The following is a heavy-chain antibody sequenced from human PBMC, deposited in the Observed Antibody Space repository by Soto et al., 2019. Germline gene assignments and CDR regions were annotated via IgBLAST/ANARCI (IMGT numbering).Heavy chain of an antibody. CDR2: IIPIFGTA. CDR1: GGTFSSYA. CDR3: AKPPPFGELLSGDYFYYYYYGMDV. D-gene: IGHD3-10*01. Sequence: SVKVSCKASGGTFSSYAISWVRQAPGQGLEWMGGIIPIFGTANYAQKFQGRVTITADESTSTAYMELSSLRSEDTAVYYCAKPPPFGELLSGDYFYYYYYGMDVWGEGTTVTXSS. J-gene: IGHJ6*04. V-gene: IGHV1-69*13.